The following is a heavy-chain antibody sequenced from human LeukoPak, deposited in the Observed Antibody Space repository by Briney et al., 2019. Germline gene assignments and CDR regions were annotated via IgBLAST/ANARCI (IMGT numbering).Heavy chain of an antibody. D-gene: IGHD2-2*02. CDR1: GYTFTSYY. J-gene: IGHJ4*02. CDR2: INPSGGST. V-gene: IGHV1-46*03. Sequence: GASVKVSCKASGYTFTSYYMHWVRQAPGQGLEWMGIINPSGGSTSYAQKFQGRVTMTRDTSTSTVYMELSSLRSEDTAVYYCAREVIVVVPAAISGHDYWGQGNLVTVSS. CDR3: AREVIVVVPAAISGHDY.